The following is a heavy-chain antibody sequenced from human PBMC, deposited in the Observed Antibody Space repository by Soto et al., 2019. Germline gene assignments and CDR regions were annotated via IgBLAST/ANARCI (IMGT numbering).Heavy chain of an antibody. CDR3: AKELGLYGDHAGVDY. Sequence: GGSLRLSCAASGFTFSSYGMHWVRQAPGKELEWVAVISYDGSNKYYEDSVKGRVTISRDNSKNTLYLQMNSLRAEDTAVYYCAKELGLYGDHAGVDYWGQGTLVTVSS. D-gene: IGHD4-17*01. CDR2: ISYDGSNK. J-gene: IGHJ4*02. CDR1: GFTFSSYG. V-gene: IGHV3-30*18.